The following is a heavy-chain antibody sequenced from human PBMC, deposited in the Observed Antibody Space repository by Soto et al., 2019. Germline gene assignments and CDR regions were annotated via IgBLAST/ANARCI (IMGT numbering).Heavy chain of an antibody. Sequence: EVQLVESGGGLVQPGGSLRLSCAASGFTFSSYSMNWVRQAPGKGLEWVSYISSSSSTIYYADSVKGRFTISRDNAKNSLYLQMNSLRDEDTAVYYCARVLGSTPQGDYYSGMDVWGQGTTVTVSS. V-gene: IGHV3-48*02. CDR3: ARVLGSTPQGDYYSGMDV. CDR1: GFTFSSYS. J-gene: IGHJ6*02. D-gene: IGHD3-16*01. CDR2: ISSSSSTI.